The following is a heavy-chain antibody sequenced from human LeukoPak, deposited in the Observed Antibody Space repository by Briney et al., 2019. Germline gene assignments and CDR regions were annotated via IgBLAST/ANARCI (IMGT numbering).Heavy chain of an antibody. V-gene: IGHV3-23*01. Sequence: PGGSLRLSCAASGFTFSSYAMSWVRQAPEKGLQWVSAISGSGGSTFYADSVKGRFTISRDNSKNTLYLQMNSLRAEDTAVYYCARARISYYDAFDIWGQGTVVTVSS. CDR3: ARARISYYDAFDI. J-gene: IGHJ3*02. CDR1: GFTFSSYA. D-gene: IGHD3-10*01. CDR2: ISGSGGST.